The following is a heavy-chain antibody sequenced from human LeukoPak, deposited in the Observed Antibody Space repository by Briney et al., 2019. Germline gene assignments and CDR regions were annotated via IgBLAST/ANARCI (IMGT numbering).Heavy chain of an antibody. D-gene: IGHD2-2*01. CDR1: GFTFSSYA. CDR3: AKPLGYCSSTSCYPGDYFDY. J-gene: IGHJ4*02. CDR2: ISYDGSNK. Sequence: AGGSLRLSCAASGFTFSSYAMHWVRQAPGKGLEWVAVISYDGSNKYYADSVKGRFTISRDNSKNTLYLQMNSLRAEDTAVYYCAKPLGYCSSTSCYPGDYFDYWGQGTLVTVSS. V-gene: IGHV3-30-3*02.